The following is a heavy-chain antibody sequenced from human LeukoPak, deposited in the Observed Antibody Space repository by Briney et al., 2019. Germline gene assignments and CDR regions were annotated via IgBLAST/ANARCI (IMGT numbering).Heavy chain of an antibody. J-gene: IGHJ5*02. D-gene: IGHD2-2*01. Sequence: PSETLSLTCTVSGGSISSYYWSWIRQPPGKGLEWIGYIYYSGSTNYNPSLKSRVTISVDTSKNQFSLKLSSVTAADTAVYYCARNRWAYCSSTSCYEGWFDPWGQGTLVTVSS. V-gene: IGHV4-59*08. CDR2: IYYSGST. CDR3: ARNRWAYCSSTSCYEGWFDP. CDR1: GGSISSYY.